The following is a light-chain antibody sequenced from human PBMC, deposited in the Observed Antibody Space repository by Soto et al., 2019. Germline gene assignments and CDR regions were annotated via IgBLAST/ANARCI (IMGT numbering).Light chain of an antibody. Sequence: DVEMTQSPSSLSAFVGDRVTITCRASQGIAPYFAWFQQKPGKVPKLLIYATSTLQSGVPSRFSGSGSWTDFTLTISSLQPEDVTTYYSKKHNSAPITFGGGNKVEIK. J-gene: IGKJ4*01. CDR1: QGIAPY. CDR2: ATS. CDR3: KKHNSAPIT. V-gene: IGKV1-27*01.